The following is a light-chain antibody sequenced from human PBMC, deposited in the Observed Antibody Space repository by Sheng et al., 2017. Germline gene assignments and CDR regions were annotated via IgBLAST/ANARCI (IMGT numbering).Light chain of an antibody. V-gene: IGKV3-20*01. Sequence: EIVLTQSPDTLSLSPGERATLSCRASQNIGSIYLAWYQQKVGQAPRLLIYGASSRATGIPDRFSGSGSGTDFTLTISRLEPEDFAVYYCQQYGSSPPMYTFGQGTKLEIK. CDR2: GAS. J-gene: IGKJ2*01. CDR1: QNIGSIY. CDR3: QQYGSSPPMYT.